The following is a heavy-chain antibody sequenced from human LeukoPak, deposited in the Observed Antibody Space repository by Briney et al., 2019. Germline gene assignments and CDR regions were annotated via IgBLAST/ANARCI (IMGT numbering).Heavy chain of an antibody. V-gene: IGHV1-2*02. D-gene: IGHD3-9*01. CDR2: ISPKNGGT. CDR1: GYIFTTYF. J-gene: IGHJ5*01. CDR3: AKKDEFPLAINWFDS. Sequence: ASVTVSCKTSGYIFTTYFVHWVRQAPGQGLEWMGWISPKNGGTLYAENFQGRVTMTRDTSINTFYMEVHSLRSGVTAGYYCAKKDEFPLAINWFDSWGQGTLVAVSS.